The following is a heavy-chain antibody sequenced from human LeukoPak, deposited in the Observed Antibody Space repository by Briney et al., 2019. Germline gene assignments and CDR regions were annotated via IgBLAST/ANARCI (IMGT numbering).Heavy chain of an antibody. J-gene: IGHJ5*02. CDR3: ARDYLAVGSGSYYTS. V-gene: IGHV3-7*01. CDR1: GFTFSSYW. D-gene: IGHD3-10*01. CDR2: IKQDGSEK. Sequence: GGSLRLSCAASGFTFSSYWMSWVRQAPGKGLEWVANIKQDGSEKYYVDSVKGRFTISRDNAKNSLYLQMNSLRAEDTAVYYCARDYLAVGSGSYYTSWGQGTLVTVSS.